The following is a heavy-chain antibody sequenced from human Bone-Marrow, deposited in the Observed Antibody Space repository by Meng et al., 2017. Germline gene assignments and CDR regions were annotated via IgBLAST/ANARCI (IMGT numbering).Heavy chain of an antibody. D-gene: IGHD3-22*01. V-gene: IGHV3-33*01. J-gene: IGHJ4*02. CDR1: VFTFSSYG. CDR2: IWYDGSNK. Sequence: GESLKISCAASVFTFSSYGMHWVCQAPGKGLEWVAVIWYDGSNKYYADSVKGRFTISRDNSKNTLYLQMNSLRAEDTAVYYCARDGLSDYYDSSGYYFDYWGQGTLVTVSS. CDR3: ARDGLSDYYDSSGYYFDY.